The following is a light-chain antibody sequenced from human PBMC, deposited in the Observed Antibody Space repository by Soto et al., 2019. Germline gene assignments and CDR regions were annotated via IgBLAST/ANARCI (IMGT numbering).Light chain of an antibody. CDR2: GAS. CDR1: QSVSSNS. J-gene: IGKJ1*01. V-gene: IGKV3-20*01. Sequence: EIVLTQSPGTLSLSPGERATLSCRASQSVSSNSLAWYQQRPGQAPRLLIYGASSRATGIPDRFSGSGSGTDFTLTISRLEPEDFAGYYCQQYGSSPRTFGQGTKVEIK. CDR3: QQYGSSPRT.